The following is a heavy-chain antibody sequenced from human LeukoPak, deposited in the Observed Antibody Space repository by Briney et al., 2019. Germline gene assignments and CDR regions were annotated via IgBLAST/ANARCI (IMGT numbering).Heavy chain of an antibody. J-gene: IGHJ4*02. V-gene: IGHV4-59*12. CDR2: IFYSGTT. CDR1: GGSINTNY. Sequence: SETLSLTCTVSGGSINTNYWSWIRQPPGKELEWIGYIFYSGTTTYNPSLKSRVTISVDTSKNQFSLRLSSVTAADTAVYYCARDPGYWGQGTLVTVSS. CDR3: ARDPGY.